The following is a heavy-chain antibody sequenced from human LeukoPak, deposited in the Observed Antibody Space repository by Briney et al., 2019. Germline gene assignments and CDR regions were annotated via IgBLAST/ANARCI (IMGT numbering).Heavy chain of an antibody. CDR1: GFTFSSYA. V-gene: IGHV3-30*04. J-gene: IGHJ4*02. D-gene: IGHD3-16*02. CDR3: ASPLGFGGVIVAPFDY. CDR2: ISYDGSNK. Sequence: GGSLRLSCAASGFTFSSYAMHWVRQAPGKGLEWVAVISYDGSNKYYADSVKGRFTISRDNSKNTLYLQMNSLRAEDTAVYYCASPLGFGGVIVAPFDYRGQGTLVTVSS.